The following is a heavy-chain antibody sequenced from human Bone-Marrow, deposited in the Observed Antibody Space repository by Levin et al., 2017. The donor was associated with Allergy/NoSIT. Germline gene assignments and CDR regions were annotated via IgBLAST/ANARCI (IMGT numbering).Heavy chain of an antibody. D-gene: IGHD6-19*01. CDR3: VRVGHSSGWGWFDP. Sequence: GGSLRLSCVASGFTFSTYWMHWVRQAPGKGLVWVSRINSDGSSTTYADSVKGRFTISRDNAKNTLQLQMNSLRAEDTAVYYCVRVGHSSGWGWFDPWGQGTLVTVSS. CDR2: INSDGSST. V-gene: IGHV3-74*01. J-gene: IGHJ5*02. CDR1: GFTFSTYW.